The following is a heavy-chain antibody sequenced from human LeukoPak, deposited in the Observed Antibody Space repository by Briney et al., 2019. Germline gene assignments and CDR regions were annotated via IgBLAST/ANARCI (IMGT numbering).Heavy chain of an antibody. D-gene: IGHD4-17*01. Sequence: PGGSLRLSCAASGFTFSSYEMNWVRQAPGKGLEWVSYISSSGSTIYYADSVKGRFTISRDNAKNSLYLQMNSLRAEDTAVYYCARDASLSTTVTTRGYFDYWGQGTLVTVSS. J-gene: IGHJ4*02. CDR1: GFTFSSYE. CDR2: ISSSGSTI. V-gene: IGHV3-48*03. CDR3: ARDASLSTTVTTRGYFDY.